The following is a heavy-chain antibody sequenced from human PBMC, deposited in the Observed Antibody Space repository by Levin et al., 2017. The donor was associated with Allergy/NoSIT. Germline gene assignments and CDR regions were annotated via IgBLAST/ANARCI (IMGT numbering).Heavy chain of an antibody. J-gene: IGHJ4*02. CDR3: AGYSTHWYRVDY. CDR2: IYYSGIS. Sequence: PSETLSLTCTVSGGSVSSGSYYWSWIRQPPGKGLEWIGYIYYSGISNYNPSLESRVTISADTSKNQFSLKLSSVTAADTAVYYCAGYSTHWYRVDYWGQGTLVTVSA. D-gene: IGHD6-13*01. V-gene: IGHV4-61*01. CDR1: GGSVSSGSYY.